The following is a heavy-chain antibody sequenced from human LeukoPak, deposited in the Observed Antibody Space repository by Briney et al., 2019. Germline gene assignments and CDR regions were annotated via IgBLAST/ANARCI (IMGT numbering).Heavy chain of an antibody. Sequence: GASVKVSCKASGYTFTTYAMHWVRQAPGQRLEWMGWINGDNGNTKYPQKFQGRVTITRDTSAYTGYMELRGLSSADTAVYFCARAPYDILTGYSLNWFDPWGQGTLVTVSS. D-gene: IGHD3-9*01. CDR3: ARAPYDILTGYSLNWFDP. J-gene: IGHJ5*02. CDR2: INGDNGNT. CDR1: GYTFTTYA. V-gene: IGHV1-3*01.